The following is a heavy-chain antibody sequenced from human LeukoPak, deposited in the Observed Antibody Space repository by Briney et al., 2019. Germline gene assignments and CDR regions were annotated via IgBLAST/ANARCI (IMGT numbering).Heavy chain of an antibody. CDR1: ASTFSNFG. Sequence: PGGSLRLSCAASASTFSNFGMSWVRQAPGKGLEWVSTIDNRGRTTYYTDSVKGRFTISRDNAKNSLSLQVNSLSAEDAAVYYCARSRSGYYEDYWGQGTLVTVSS. J-gene: IGHJ4*02. D-gene: IGHD3-22*01. V-gene: IGHV3-21*01. CDR3: ARSRSGYYEDY. CDR2: IDNRGRTT.